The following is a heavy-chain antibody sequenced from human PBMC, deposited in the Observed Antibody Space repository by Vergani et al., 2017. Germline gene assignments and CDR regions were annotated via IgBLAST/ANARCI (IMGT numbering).Heavy chain of an antibody. D-gene: IGHD5-18*01. CDR3: AGTKTGGYSYVLAEIWGEVSSKYYYYYMDV. CDR1: GYTFTSYA. Sequence: QVQLVQSGAEVKKPGASVKVSCKASGYTFTSYAMHWVRQAPGQRLEWMGWINAGNGNTKYSQKFQGRVTITRDTSASTAYMELSSLRSEDTAVYYCAGTKTGGYSYVLAEIWGEVSSKYYYYYMDVWGKGTTVTVSS. V-gene: IGHV1-3*01. CDR2: INAGNGNT. J-gene: IGHJ6*03.